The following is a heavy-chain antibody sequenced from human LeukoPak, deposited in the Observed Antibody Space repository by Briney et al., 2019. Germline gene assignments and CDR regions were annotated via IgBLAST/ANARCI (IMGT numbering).Heavy chain of an antibody. CDR3: ARVVGLQDIVVVPAAVLFDY. D-gene: IGHD2-2*01. J-gene: IGHJ4*02. V-gene: IGHV1-2*02. Sequence: GASVKVSCKASGYTFSAYYMHWVRQAPGQGLEWMGWINPLSGGTNYAQKFQGRVTMTRDTSISTAYMELSRLISGDTAVYYCARVVGLQDIVVVPAAVLFDYWGQGTLVTVSS. CDR2: INPLSGGT. CDR1: GYTFSAYY.